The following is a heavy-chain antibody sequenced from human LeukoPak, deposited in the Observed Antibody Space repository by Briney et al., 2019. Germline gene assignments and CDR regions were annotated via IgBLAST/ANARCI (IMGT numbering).Heavy chain of an antibody. D-gene: IGHD3-22*01. CDR3: AKDLVYDSSGYYTPGAFDI. V-gene: IGHV3-23*01. J-gene: IGHJ3*02. CDR1: GFTFSSYA. CDR2: ISGSGGST. Sequence: GGSLRLSCVASGFTFSSYAMSWVRQAPGKGLEWVSAISGSGGSTYYADSVKGRFTISRDNSKNTLYLQMNSLRAEDTAVYYCAKDLVYDSSGYYTPGAFDIWGQGTMVTVSS.